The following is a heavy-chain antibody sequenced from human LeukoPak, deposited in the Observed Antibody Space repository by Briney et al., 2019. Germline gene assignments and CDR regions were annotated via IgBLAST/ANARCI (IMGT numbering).Heavy chain of an antibody. CDR3: ARYGSSTRNTFDI. V-gene: IGHV3-11*01. Sequence: GGSLRLSCAASGFTLSDSYMSWIRQAPGKGLEWISYISSSGSTIYYADSVKGRFTISRDNAKNSLYLQMNSLRAEDTAVYYCARYGSSTRNTFDIWGQGTMVTVSS. CDR2: ISSSGSTI. D-gene: IGHD2-2*01. CDR1: GFTLSDSY. J-gene: IGHJ3*02.